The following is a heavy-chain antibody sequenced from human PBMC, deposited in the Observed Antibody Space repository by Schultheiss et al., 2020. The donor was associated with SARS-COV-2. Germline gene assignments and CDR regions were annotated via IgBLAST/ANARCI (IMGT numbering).Heavy chain of an antibody. CDR3: AKGGYGGNSRDAFDI. J-gene: IGHJ3*02. D-gene: IGHD4-23*01. V-gene: IGHV3-7*03. CDR1: GFTFGYYW. CDR2: TRPDGSED. Sequence: GGSLRLSCAASGFTFGYYWMTWVRQAPGKGLEWLVNTRPDGSEDFYVDSVKGRFTISRDNAKNSLYLQMNSLRVEDTAMYYCAKGGYGGNSRDAFDIWGQGTMVTVSS.